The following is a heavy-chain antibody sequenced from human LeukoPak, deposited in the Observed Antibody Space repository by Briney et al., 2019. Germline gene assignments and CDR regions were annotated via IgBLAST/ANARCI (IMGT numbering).Heavy chain of an antibody. CDR2: SGGSSGST. V-gene: IGHV3-23*01. CDR1: GFTFSSYA. CDR3: AGIWSAYYLDFIDF. D-gene: IGHD3-3*01. Sequence: GGSLRLSCAASGFTFSSYAMSWVRQAPGKGLEWVSGSGGSSGSTFDADSVKGRFTISRDFSKNTLYLQMNSLRAEDTAVYYCAGIWSAYYLDFIDFWGQGTLVTVSS. J-gene: IGHJ4*02.